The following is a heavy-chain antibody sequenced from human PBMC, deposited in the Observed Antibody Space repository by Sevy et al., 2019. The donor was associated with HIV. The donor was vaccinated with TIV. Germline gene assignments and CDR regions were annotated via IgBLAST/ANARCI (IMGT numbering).Heavy chain of an antibody. CDR3: AKTYADTTMDLYYYDS. D-gene: IGHD5-18*01. J-gene: IGHJ4*02. CDR1: GPTFSTYG. Sequence: GGSLRLSCAASGPTFSTYGMHWARQAPAKGLEGVDLISGDGGNTYYAGSVTGRFTISRDNSKNTLYLQMNSLRADDTAMYYCAKTYADTTMDLYYYDSWGQGTLVTVSS. CDR2: ISGDGGNT. V-gene: IGHV3-30*18.